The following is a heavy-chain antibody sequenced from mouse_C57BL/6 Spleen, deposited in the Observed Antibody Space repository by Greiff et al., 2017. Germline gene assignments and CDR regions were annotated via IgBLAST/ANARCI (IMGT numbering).Heavy chain of an antibody. V-gene: IGHV1-81*01. D-gene: IGHD1-1*01. CDR3: ARDGTLGGSSSLDV. Sequence: VKLQESGAELARPGASVKLSCKASGYTFTSYGISWVKQRTGQGLEWIGEIYPRSGNTYYNEKFKGKATLTADKSSSTAYMELRSLTSEDSAVYFCARDGTLGGSSSLDVWGTGTTVTVSS. CDR2: IYPRSGNT. J-gene: IGHJ1*03. CDR1: GYTFTSYG.